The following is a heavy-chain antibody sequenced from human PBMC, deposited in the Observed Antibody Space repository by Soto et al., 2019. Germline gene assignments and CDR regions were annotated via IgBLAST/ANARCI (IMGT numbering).Heavy chain of an antibody. CDR2: ISFDGSSE. J-gene: IGHJ4*02. D-gene: IGHD5-12*01. CDR3: AKVVGYSGYDITPGPFDY. Sequence: PGGSLRLSCVASGFTFSHYAMYWVRQAPGKGLEWVALISFDGSSEYYADSVKGRFTISRDNSKNTLYLQMNSLRAEDTAVYYCAKVVGYSGYDITPGPFDYWGQGTLVTVSS. V-gene: IGHV3-30*18. CDR1: GFTFSHYA.